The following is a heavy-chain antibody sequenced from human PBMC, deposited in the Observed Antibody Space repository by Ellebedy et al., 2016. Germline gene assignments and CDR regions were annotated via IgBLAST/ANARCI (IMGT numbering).Heavy chain of an antibody. CDR2: ISSSSSYI. CDR1: GFTFSSYS. D-gene: IGHD2-2*01. V-gene: IGHV3-21*01. CDR3: ASQEVVPAAIFDY. Sequence: GESLKISXAASGFTFSSYSMNWVRQAPGKGLEWVSSISSSSSYIYYADSVKGRFTISRDNAKNSLYLQMNSLRAEDTAVYYCASQEVVPAAIFDYWGQGTLVTVSS. J-gene: IGHJ4*02.